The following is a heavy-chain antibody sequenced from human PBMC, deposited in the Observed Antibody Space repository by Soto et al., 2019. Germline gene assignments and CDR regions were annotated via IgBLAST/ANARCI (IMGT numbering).Heavy chain of an antibody. J-gene: IGHJ6*02. CDR1: GFTFSSYW. Sequence: LSLSCAASGFTFSSYWMSWVRQAPGKGLEWVANIKQDGSEKYYVDSVKGRFTISRDNAKNSLYLQMNSLRAEDTAVYYCARDLVVPAATYYYYYGMDVWRQGTTVTVSS. CDR3: ARDLVVPAATYYYYYGMDV. V-gene: IGHV3-7*01. D-gene: IGHD2-2*01. CDR2: IKQDGSEK.